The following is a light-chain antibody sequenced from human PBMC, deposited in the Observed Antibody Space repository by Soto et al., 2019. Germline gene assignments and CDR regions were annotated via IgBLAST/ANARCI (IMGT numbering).Light chain of an antibody. CDR1: QDIAIY. CDR2: AAS. V-gene: IGKV1-9*01. Sequence: IQLTQSPPSLSASVVDRVTITFRASQDIAIYLAWYQQKPGEAPKLLIHAASTLHGGVPSRFSGSGSGTDFTLTITSLQAEDFATYYCQQTRTYPSTFGGGTKVDIK. J-gene: IGKJ4*01. CDR3: QQTRTYPST.